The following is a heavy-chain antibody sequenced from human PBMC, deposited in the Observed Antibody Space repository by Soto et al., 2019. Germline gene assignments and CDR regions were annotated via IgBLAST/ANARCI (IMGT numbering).Heavy chain of an antibody. J-gene: IGHJ4*02. D-gene: IGHD3-9*01. CDR2: ISGSGGST. CDR3: PKLLPPFRFFDCSPTFD. Sequence: GGSLRLSXAASGFTFSSYAMSWVRQAPGKGLEWVSAISGSGGSTYYADSVKGRFTISRDNSKNTLYLQMNSLRAEDTAVYYCPKLLPPFRFFDCSPTFDYGAREPWSPSPQ. CDR1: GFTFSSYA. V-gene: IGHV3-23*01.